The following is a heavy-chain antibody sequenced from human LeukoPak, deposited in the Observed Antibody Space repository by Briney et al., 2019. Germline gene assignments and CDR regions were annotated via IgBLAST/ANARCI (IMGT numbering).Heavy chain of an antibody. CDR1: GGSFSGYY. V-gene: IGHV4-34*01. D-gene: IGHD2-15*01. J-gene: IGHJ4*02. CDR3: ARELRYCSGGSCYSGPAYDY. CDR2: INHSGST. Sequence: SETLSLTCAVYGGSFSGYYWSWIRQPPGKGLEWIGEINHSGSTNYNPSLKSRVTISVDTSKNQFSLKLSSVTAADTAVYYCARELRYCSGGSCYSGPAYDYWGQGTLVTVSS.